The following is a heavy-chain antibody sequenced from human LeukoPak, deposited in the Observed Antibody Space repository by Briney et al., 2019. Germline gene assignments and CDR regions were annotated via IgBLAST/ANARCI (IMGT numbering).Heavy chain of an antibody. CDR3: ARYDSRGSGSTQLEY. D-gene: IGHD3-3*01. J-gene: IGHJ4*02. V-gene: IGHV4-38-2*01. Sequence: PSGTLSLTCAVSGYCIRIAYYWGWIRQPPGKGLEWIGRIFRGGSTSYNPSLMSRLTMSMDTSKNQFSLQLTSVTAADTAVYYCARYDSRGSGSTQLEYWGQGILVTISS. CDR1: GYCIRIAYY. CDR2: IFRGGST.